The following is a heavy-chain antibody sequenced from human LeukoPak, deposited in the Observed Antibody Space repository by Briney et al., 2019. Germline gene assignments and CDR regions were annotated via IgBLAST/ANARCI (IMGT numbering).Heavy chain of an antibody. CDR2: IYYSGST. J-gene: IGHJ4*02. V-gene: IGHV4-39*07. Sequence: SETLSLTCTVSGGSISSSSYYWGWIRQPPGKGLEWIGSIYYSGSTYYNPSLKSRVTISVDTSKNQFSLKLSSVTAADTAVYYCARGAQEVYYGSGSPYYFDYWGQGTLVTVSS. CDR1: GGSISSSSYY. D-gene: IGHD3-10*01. CDR3: ARGAQEVYYGSGSPYYFDY.